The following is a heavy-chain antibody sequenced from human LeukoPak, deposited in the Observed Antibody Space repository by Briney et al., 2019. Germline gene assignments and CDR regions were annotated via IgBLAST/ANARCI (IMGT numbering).Heavy chain of an antibody. D-gene: IGHD2-2*01. V-gene: IGHV3-23*01. CDR1: GFTFSSYA. CDR3: AKDRDQLMLYPPRDLDP. CDR2: ISGSGGST. J-gene: IGHJ5*02. Sequence: GGSLRLSCAASGFTFSSYAMSWVRQAPGKGLEGVSAISGSGGSTYYADSVKGRFTISRDNSKNTLYLQMNSLRAEDTAVYYCAKDRDQLMLYPPRDLDPWGQGTLVTVSS.